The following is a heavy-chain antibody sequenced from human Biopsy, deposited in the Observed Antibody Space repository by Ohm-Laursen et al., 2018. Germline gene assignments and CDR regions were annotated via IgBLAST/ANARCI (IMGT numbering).Heavy chain of an antibody. V-gene: IGHV4-59*01. CDR1: GGSIISYY. D-gene: IGHD3-3*01. J-gene: IGHJ5*02. Sequence: GTLSLTCSVSGGSIISYYWTWIRQPPGKGLEWIGHVYNGGITNYNPSLKSRVTISKDTSKNQFYLQVNSGTAADTAVYYCARTPRDSFWGGSDKRGLWFDPWGQGTLVIVSS. CDR3: ARTPRDSFWGGSDKRGLWFDP. CDR2: VYNGGIT.